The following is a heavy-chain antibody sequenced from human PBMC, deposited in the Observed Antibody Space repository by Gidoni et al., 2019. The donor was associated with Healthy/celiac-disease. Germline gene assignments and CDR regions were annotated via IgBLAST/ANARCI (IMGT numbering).Heavy chain of an antibody. Sequence: QVQLVQSGAEVKKPGASVKVSCKVSGYTLTELTMHWVRQAPGKGLEGMGGFDPEDGETIYAQKFQGRVTMTEDTSTDTAYMELSSLRSEDTAVYYCAIRLSYYYDSSGYFGFDYWGQGTLVTVSS. D-gene: IGHD3-22*01. CDR1: GYTLTELT. V-gene: IGHV1-24*01. CDR3: AIRLSYYYDSSGYFGFDY. CDR2: FDPEDGET. J-gene: IGHJ4*02.